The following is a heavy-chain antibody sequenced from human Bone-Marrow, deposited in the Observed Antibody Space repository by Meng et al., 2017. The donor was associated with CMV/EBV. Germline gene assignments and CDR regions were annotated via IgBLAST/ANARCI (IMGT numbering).Heavy chain of an antibody. CDR2: IKQDGSEK. J-gene: IGHJ6*02. D-gene: IGHD6-13*01. V-gene: IGHV3-7*01. Sequence: GGSLRLSCAASGFTFSSYWMSWVRQAPGKGLEWVANIKQDGSEKYYVDSVKGRFTISRDNAKNSLYLQMNSLRAEDTAVYYCARDRAGEYSSSWPYYYYGMDVWGQGTTVTAP. CDR3: ARDRAGEYSSSWPYYYYGMDV. CDR1: GFTFSSYW.